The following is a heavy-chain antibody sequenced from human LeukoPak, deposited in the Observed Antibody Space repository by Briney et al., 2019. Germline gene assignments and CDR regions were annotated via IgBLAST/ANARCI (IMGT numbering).Heavy chain of an antibody. J-gene: IGHJ4*02. CDR3: AKNRHGDYASLDY. CDR2: ISSSGSTI. Sequence: GGSLRLSCAASGFTFSDHYMSWIRQAPGKGLEWVSYISSSGSTIYYADSVKGRFTISRDNAKNSLYLQMNSLRAEDTAVYYCAKNRHGDYASLDYWGQGTLVTVSS. D-gene: IGHD4-17*01. V-gene: IGHV3-11*01. CDR1: GFTFSDHY.